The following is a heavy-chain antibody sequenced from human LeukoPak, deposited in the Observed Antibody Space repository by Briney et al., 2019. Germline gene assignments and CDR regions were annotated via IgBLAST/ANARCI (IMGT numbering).Heavy chain of an antibody. J-gene: IGHJ3*02. CDR3: VREMPYAEGGAFDI. V-gene: IGHV3-43*01. CDR2: ISWDSVTT. Sequence: GGSLRLSCTASGFIFDDYVIHWVRQPPGKGLEWVSHISWDSVTTEYADSVKGRFTSSRDNSKNSLFLQMNSLRIEDTALYYCVREMPYAEGGAFDIWGQGTMVTVSS. D-gene: IGHD2-2*01. CDR1: GFIFDDYV.